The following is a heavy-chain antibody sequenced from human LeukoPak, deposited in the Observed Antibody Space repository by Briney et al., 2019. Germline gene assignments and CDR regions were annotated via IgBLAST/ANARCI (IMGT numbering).Heavy chain of an antibody. CDR3: ARVAATGGHDY. D-gene: IGHD2-15*01. J-gene: IGHJ4*02. CDR1: LGSISSADYH. V-gene: IGHV4-30-4*01. CDR2: IFYSGST. Sequence: SETLSLTCSVSLGSISSADYHWSWIRQPPGKGLEWIGYIFYSGSTYYNPSLKSRVTISVDTSKNQFSLKLSSVTVADTGVYFCARVAATGGHDYWGQGTLVTVSS.